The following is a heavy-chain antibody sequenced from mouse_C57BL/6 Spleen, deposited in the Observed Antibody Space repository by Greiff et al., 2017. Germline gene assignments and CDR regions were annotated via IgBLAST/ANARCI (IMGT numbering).Heavy chain of an antibody. J-gene: IGHJ2*01. D-gene: IGHD1-1*01. CDR1: GYTFTSYW. Sequence: QVQLQQPGAELVRPGTSVKLSCKASGYTFTSYWMHWVKQRPGQGLAWIGVIDPSDSYTNYNQKFKGKATLTVDTSSSTAYMQLSSLTSEDSAVYYCARRTTVVDYWGQGTTLTVSS. CDR2: IDPSDSYT. CDR3: ARRTTVVDY. V-gene: IGHV1-59*01.